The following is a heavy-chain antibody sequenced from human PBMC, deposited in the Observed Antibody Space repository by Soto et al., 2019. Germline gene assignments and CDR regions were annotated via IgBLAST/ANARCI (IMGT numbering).Heavy chain of an antibody. CDR3: AREGCSSTSCYTPYYYYYGTDV. D-gene: IGHD2-2*02. CDR2: IIPIFGTA. J-gene: IGHJ6*02. Sequence: GASVKVSCKASGGTFSSYAISWVRQAPGQGLEWRGGIIPIFGTANYAQKFQGRVTITADESTGTAYMELSSRRSEDTAVYYCAREGCSSTSCYTPYYYYYGTDVWGQGTTVTVSS. V-gene: IGHV1-69*13. CDR1: GGTFSSYA.